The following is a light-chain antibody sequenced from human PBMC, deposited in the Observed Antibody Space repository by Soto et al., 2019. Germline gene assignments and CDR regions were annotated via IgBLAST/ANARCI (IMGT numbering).Light chain of an antibody. CDR1: QSVSSY. Sequence: EIVLTQSPATLSFSPGERATLSCRASQSVSSYLAWYQQKPGQAPRLLIYDASNRATGIPARFSGSGSGTDFTLTISSLEPEDFAVYYCQQRSNWPPITFGQGTRLRL. V-gene: IGKV3-11*01. CDR2: DAS. J-gene: IGKJ5*01. CDR3: QQRSNWPPIT.